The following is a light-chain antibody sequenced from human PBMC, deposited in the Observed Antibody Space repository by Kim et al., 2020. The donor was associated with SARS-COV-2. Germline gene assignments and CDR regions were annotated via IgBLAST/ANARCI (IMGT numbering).Light chain of an antibody. CDR2: SDN. CDR3: AAWDDSLNAVV. J-gene: IGLJ2*01. Sequence: QSVLTQPPSASGIPGQRVTISCSGSSSNIGSNTVKWYQQLPGTAPKLLIYSDNQRPSGVPDRLSGSKSGTSASLAISGLRSEDEADYYCAAWDDSLNAVVFGGGTQLTVL. V-gene: IGLV1-44*01. CDR1: SSNIGSNT.